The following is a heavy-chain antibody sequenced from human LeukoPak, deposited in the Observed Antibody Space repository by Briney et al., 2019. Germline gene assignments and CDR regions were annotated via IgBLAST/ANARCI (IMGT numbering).Heavy chain of an antibody. Sequence: GGSLRLSCAASGSGFAFAGAWMHCVRQVPGKGPEWVSLISADGIRTTYADSVKGRFTISRDNAKNSLYLQMNSLRAEDTALYYCAKGYSSSPRDLDYWGQGTLVTVSS. D-gene: IGHD6-13*01. J-gene: IGHJ4*02. CDR3: AKGYSSSPRDLDY. V-gene: IGHV3-74*01. CDR2: ISADGIRT. CDR1: GSGFAFAGAW.